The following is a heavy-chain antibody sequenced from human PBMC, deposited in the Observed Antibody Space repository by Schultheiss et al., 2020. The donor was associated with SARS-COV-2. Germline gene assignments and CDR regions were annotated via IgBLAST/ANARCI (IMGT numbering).Heavy chain of an antibody. CDR1: GGTFSSYA. CDR3: ARLEDIVLMVYAHRDYGMDV. CDR2: IIPIFGTT. D-gene: IGHD2-8*01. J-gene: IGHJ6*02. Sequence: SVKVSCKASGGTFSSYAISWVRQAPGQGLEWMGGIIPIFGTTNYAQKFQGRVTITADKSTSTAYMELSSLRSEDTAVYYCARLEDIVLMVYAHRDYGMDVWGQGTTVTVSS. V-gene: IGHV1-69*06.